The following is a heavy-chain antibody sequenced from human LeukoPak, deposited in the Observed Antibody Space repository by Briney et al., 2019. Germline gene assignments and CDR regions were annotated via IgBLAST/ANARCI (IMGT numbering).Heavy chain of an antibody. CDR3: ARDLVTVPSGDWCDP. D-gene: IGHD2-2*01. Sequence: GGSLRLSCAASGFTFSKYWMSWVRQAPGKGLEWVANIKYDGIEKYYMDSVRGRFTIARDNAKNSLFLQMNSLRAEDTAVYYCARDLVTVPSGDWCDPWGQGTLVTVSA. J-gene: IGHJ5*02. CDR2: IKYDGIEK. CDR1: GFTFSKYW. V-gene: IGHV3-7*01.